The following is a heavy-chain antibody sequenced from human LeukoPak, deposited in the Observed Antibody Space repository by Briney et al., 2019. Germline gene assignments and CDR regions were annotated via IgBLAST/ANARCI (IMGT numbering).Heavy chain of an antibody. CDR3: ARDRLTIFGVVTGSFDY. CDR1: GFTFSSYW. CDR2: IKQDGSEK. D-gene: IGHD3-3*01. Sequence: GGSLRLSCAASGFTFSSYWMSWVRQAPGKGLEWVANIKQDGSEKYYVDSVKGRFTISRDNAKNSLYLQMNSLRAEDTAVYYCARDRLTIFGVVTGSFDYWGQGTLVTVSS. V-gene: IGHV3-7*01. J-gene: IGHJ4*02.